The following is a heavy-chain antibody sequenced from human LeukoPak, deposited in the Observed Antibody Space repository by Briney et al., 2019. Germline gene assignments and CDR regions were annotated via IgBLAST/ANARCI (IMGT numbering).Heavy chain of an antibody. CDR3: ARRFLTIDNWFDP. CDR1: GGSISSSSYY. V-gene: IGHV4-39*01. D-gene: IGHD3-3*01. Sequence: PSETLSLTCTVSGGSISSSSYYWGWIRQPPGKGLDWIGSIYYGGSTYYNPSLKSRVTISVDTSKNQFSLKLSSVTAADTALYYCARRFLTIDNWFDPWGQGTLVTVSS. CDR2: IYYGGST. J-gene: IGHJ5*02.